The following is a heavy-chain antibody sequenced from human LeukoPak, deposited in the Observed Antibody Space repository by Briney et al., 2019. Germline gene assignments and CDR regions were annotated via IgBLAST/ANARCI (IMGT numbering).Heavy chain of an antibody. D-gene: IGHD3-22*01. CDR2: IYPGDSDT. Sequence: ASVTDSCMASGGTFSSYAVSWVRQMPGKGLEWMGIIYPGDSDTRYSPSFQGQVTISADKSISTAYLQWSSLKASDTAMYYCARHMIDDNVDYWGQGTLVTVSS. CDR1: GGTFSSYA. CDR3: ARHMIDDNVDY. J-gene: IGHJ4*02. V-gene: IGHV5-51*01.